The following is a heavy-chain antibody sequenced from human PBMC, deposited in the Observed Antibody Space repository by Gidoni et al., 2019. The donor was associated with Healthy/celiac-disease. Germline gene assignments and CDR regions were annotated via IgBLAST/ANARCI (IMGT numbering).Heavy chain of an antibody. CDR2: ISAYHGNT. CDR3: ARTYYYDSSGPLGGY. V-gene: IGHV1-18*01. J-gene: IGHJ4*02. Sequence: QVQLVQSGAEVKKPGASVKVACQASGYTFTSYGISWVRQAPGQGLEWMGWISAYHGNTNYAQKLQGRVTMTTDTSTSTAYMELRSLRSDDTAVYYCARTYYYDSSGPLGGYWGQGTLVTVSS. D-gene: IGHD3-22*01. CDR1: GYTFTSYG.